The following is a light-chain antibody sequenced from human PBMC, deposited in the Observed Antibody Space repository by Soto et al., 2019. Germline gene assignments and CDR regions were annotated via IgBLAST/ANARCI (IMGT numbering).Light chain of an antibody. Sequence: QSALTQPASVSGSPGQSITISCTGSSSDVGGYNYVSWYQQHPGKAPKLMIYEVSNRPSGVSNRFSGSKSGNTASLTISGLQAEDEADYYCISFTSNSQWVFGGGTNLTVL. V-gene: IGLV2-14*01. CDR3: ISFTSNSQWV. J-gene: IGLJ3*02. CDR2: EVS. CDR1: SSDVGGYNY.